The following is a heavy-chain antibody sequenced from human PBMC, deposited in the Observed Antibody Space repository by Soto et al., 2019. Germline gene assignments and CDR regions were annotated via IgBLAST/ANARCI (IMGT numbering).Heavy chain of an antibody. CDR1: GFAFSSFG. CDR3: AKDWNDANYDYGTDV. D-gene: IGHD1-1*01. J-gene: IGHJ6*02. CDR2: ISHDGRKK. V-gene: IGHV3-30*18. Sequence: GGSLRLSCVASGFAFSSFGMHWVRQAPGKGLEWVAFISHDGRKKKLVDSVKGRFTISRDDSGSTLYLQMNSLRADDTAVYFCAKDWNDANYDYGTDVWGQGTTVTVSS.